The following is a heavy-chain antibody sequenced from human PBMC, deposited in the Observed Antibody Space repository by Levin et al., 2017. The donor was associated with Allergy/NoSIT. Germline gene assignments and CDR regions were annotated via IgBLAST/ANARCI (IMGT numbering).Heavy chain of an antibody. CDR3: ARLDAAMIR. Sequence: SGGSLRLSCAASGFTFSSYSMNWVRQAPGKGLEWVSSISSTSTYIYYADSLKGRFTISRDNAKNSLYLQMNSLRAEDTAVYYCARLDAAMIRWGQGTLVTVSS. V-gene: IGHV3-21*01. CDR1: GFTFSSYS. J-gene: IGHJ4*02. D-gene: IGHD5-18*01. CDR2: ISSTSTYI.